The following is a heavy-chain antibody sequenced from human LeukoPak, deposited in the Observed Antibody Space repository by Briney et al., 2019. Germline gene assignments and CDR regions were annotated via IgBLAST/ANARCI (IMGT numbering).Heavy chain of an antibody. Sequence: GESLKISCKGSGYSFTSYWIGWVRQMPGKGLEWMGIIYPGDSDTRYSPSFQGQVTISADKSISTAYLQWSSLKASDTAMYYCARQMSKSYGSGSSAYWGQGTLVTVSS. V-gene: IGHV5-51*01. D-gene: IGHD3-10*01. CDR1: GYSFTSYW. J-gene: IGHJ4*02. CDR2: IYPGDSDT. CDR3: ARQMSKSYGSGSSAY.